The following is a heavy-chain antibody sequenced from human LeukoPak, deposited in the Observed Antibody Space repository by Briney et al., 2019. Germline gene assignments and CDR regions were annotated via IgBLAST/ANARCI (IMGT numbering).Heavy chain of an antibody. D-gene: IGHD5-18*01. J-gene: IGHJ4*02. Sequence: PGGSLRLSCAASGFTFSSYAMNWVRQAPGKGLEWVSAISGSGGSTYYAGSVKGRFTISRDNSKNTLFLQMNSLRAEDTAVYYCAKDTTWIQLWLNWGQGTLVTVSS. CDR3: AKDTTWIQLWLN. V-gene: IGHV3-23*01. CDR2: ISGSGGST. CDR1: GFTFSSYA.